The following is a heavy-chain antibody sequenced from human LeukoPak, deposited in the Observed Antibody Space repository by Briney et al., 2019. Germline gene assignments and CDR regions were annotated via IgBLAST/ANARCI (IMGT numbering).Heavy chain of an antibody. CDR1: GYTFTSYD. D-gene: IGHD2-15*01. Sequence: ASVKVSCKASGYTFTSYDINWVRQATGQGLEWMGWMNPNSGNTGYAQKFQGRVTMTRNTSISTAYMELSRLRSDDTAVYYCARDTPVKGAYYYYGMDVWGQGTTVTVSS. CDR2: MNPNSGNT. J-gene: IGHJ6*02. V-gene: IGHV1-8*01. CDR3: ARDTPVKGAYYYYGMDV.